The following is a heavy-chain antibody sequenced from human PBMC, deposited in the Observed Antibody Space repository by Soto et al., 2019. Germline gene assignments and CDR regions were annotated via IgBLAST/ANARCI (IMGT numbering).Heavy chain of an antibody. V-gene: IGHV3-7*03. CDR2: INQDGSMK. Sequence: GGSLRLSCEVSGFTLSPYWMSWVRQAPGKGLEWVASINQDGSMKHYVDSVRGRFTISRDNAKNSLFLQMNSLSAEDTAVYYCARLTEAVTTFVYWGQGTPVTVSS. CDR1: GFTLSPYW. CDR3: ARLTEAVTTFVY. J-gene: IGHJ4*02. D-gene: IGHD1-1*01.